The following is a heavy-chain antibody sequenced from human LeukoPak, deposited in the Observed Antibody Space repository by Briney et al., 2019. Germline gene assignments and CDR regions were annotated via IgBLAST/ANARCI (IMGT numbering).Heavy chain of an antibody. V-gene: IGHV3-23*01. Sequence: PGCSLTLSCAASGFTFSNFAMTWVHQAPGRGLDWVSSINAGSGSPSSPDSLKGRFTISRGNSQDTLHLEVNIWEVGDTALDFRAKNGGEAIFGVVLPRYYMDVWGKGTTVTVSS. CDR1: GFTFSNFA. J-gene: IGHJ6*03. CDR3: AKNGGEAIFGVVLPRYYMDV. CDR2: INAGSGSP. D-gene: IGHD3-3*01.